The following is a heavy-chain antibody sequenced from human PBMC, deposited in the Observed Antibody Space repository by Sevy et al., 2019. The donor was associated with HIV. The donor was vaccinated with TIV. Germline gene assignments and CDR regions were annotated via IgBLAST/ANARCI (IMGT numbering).Heavy chain of an antibody. V-gene: IGHV1-24*01. CDR3: ATTKDYYDSSRSPFDY. D-gene: IGHD3-22*01. CDR1: GSTLTKLS. Sequence: ASVKVSCKVSGSTLTKLSMHWVRQVPGKGLEWMVSFDPEDGETIYARKFQGRVTMTEDTSTDTAYMVLSSLRSEDTAVYYCATTKDYYDSSRSPFDYWGQGTLVTVSS. CDR2: FDPEDGET. J-gene: IGHJ4*02.